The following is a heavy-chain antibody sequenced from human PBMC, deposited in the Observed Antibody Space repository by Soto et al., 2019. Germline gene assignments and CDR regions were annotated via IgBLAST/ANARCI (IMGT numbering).Heavy chain of an antibody. D-gene: IGHD2-15*01. CDR3: ARGYCSGGSCSLFDL. V-gene: IGHV3-21*01. CDR1: GFTFSSYS. J-gene: IGHJ2*01. Sequence: EVQLVESGGGLVKPGGSLRLSCAASGFTFSSYSMNWVRQAPGKGLEWVSSISSSSSYIYYADSVKGRFTISRDNAKKSRYLQMNGLRAEDTAVYYGARGYCSGGSCSLFDLWGRGTLVTVSS. CDR2: ISSSSSYI.